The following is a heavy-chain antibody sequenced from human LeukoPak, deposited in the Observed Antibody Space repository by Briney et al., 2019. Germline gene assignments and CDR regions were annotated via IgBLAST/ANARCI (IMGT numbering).Heavy chain of an antibody. CDR1: GFTFSSYA. Sequence: PGGSLRLSCAASGFTFSSYAMTWVRQAPGKGLEWVSGISKSGVSTDYADSVKGRFTISRDNSKNTLYLQMNSLRAEDTAVYYCAKSGSGTYYNPDFDHWGQGTLVTVSS. CDR2: ISKSGVST. CDR3: AKSGSGTYYNPDFDH. J-gene: IGHJ4*02. V-gene: IGHV3-23*01. D-gene: IGHD3-10*01.